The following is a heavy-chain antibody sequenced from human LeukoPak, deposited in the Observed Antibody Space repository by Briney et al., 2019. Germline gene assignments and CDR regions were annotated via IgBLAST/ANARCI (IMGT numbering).Heavy chain of an antibody. J-gene: IGHJ4*02. CDR2: ISSSSSYI. CDR1: GFTFSSYS. Sequence: PGGSLRLSCAASGFTFSSYSMNWVRQAPGKGLEWVSSISSSSSYIYYADSVKGRFTISRDNAKNSLYLQMNSLRAEDTAVYYCARGRVVAAAGTNFDYWGQGTLVTVSS. V-gene: IGHV3-21*01. D-gene: IGHD6-13*01. CDR3: ARGRVVAAAGTNFDY.